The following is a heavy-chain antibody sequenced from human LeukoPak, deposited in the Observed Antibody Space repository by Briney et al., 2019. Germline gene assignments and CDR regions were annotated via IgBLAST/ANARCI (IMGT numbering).Heavy chain of an antibody. D-gene: IGHD2-21*02. Sequence: GGSLRLSCAASGFTFISYAMSWVRQAPGKGLEWVSGISWNSGSIGYADSVKGRFTISRDNAKNSLYLQMNSLRAEDTALYYCAKSFRGYCGGDCPPQTSNYWYFDLWGRGTLVTVSS. CDR2: ISWNSGSI. CDR1: GFTFISYA. J-gene: IGHJ2*01. CDR3: AKSFRGYCGGDCPPQTSNYWYFDL. V-gene: IGHV3-9*01.